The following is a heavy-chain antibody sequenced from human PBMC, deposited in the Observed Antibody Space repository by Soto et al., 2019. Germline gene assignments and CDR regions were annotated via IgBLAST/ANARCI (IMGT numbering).Heavy chain of an antibody. CDR2: IFSNDEK. J-gene: IGHJ6*02. CDR1: GFSLSNARMG. CDR3: ARTYYYDSSGYYPHYYYGMDV. V-gene: IGHV2-26*01. D-gene: IGHD3-22*01. Sequence: SGPTRVNPTETLTLTCAVSGFSLSNARMGVSWIRQPPGKALEWLAHIFSNDEKSYSTSLKSRLTISKDTSKSQVVLTMTNMDPVDTATYYCARTYYYDSSGYYPHYYYGMDVWGQGTTVTVSS.